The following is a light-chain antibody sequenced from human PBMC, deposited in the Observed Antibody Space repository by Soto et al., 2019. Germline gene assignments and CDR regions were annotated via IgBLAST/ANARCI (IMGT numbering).Light chain of an antibody. CDR2: DAS. CDR1: QSVRSRY. Sequence: DIVLTQSPGTLSLSPGERATLSCRASQSVRSRYLAWYQQKAGQAPRLLIYDASRRATGIPDRFSGSGSGTDFTLTISRLEPEDFAVYYCQQYGSSVTFGGGTKGEIK. V-gene: IGKV3-20*01. J-gene: IGKJ4*01. CDR3: QQYGSSVT.